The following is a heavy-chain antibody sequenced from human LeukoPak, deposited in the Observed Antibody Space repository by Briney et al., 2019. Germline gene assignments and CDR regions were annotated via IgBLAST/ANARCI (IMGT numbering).Heavy chain of an antibody. Sequence: GGSLRLSCAASGFTFSSYAMHWVRQAPGKGLEWVAVISYDGSNKYYADSVKGRFTISRDNSKNTLYLQMNSLRAKDTAVYYCARDRLTGRVVTLDYWGQGTLVTVSS. CDR1: GFTFSSYA. D-gene: IGHD3-22*01. CDR3: ARDRLTGRVVTLDY. J-gene: IGHJ4*02. V-gene: IGHV3-30-3*01. CDR2: ISYDGSNK.